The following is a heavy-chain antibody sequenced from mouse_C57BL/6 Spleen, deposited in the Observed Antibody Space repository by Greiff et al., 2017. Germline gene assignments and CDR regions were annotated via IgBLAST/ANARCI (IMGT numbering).Heavy chain of an antibody. CDR1: GFTFSSYA. J-gene: IGHJ2*01. CDR2: ISDGGSYT. V-gene: IGHV5-4*01. D-gene: IGHD2-3*01. Sequence: EVKLMESGGGLVKPGGSLKLSCAASGFTFSSYAMSWVRQTPEKRLAWVATISDGGSYTYYPDNVKGRFTISRDNAKNNLYLQRSHLKSEDTAMYYCARDHGYYPSFDYWGQGTTLTGSS. CDR3: ARDHGYYPSFDY.